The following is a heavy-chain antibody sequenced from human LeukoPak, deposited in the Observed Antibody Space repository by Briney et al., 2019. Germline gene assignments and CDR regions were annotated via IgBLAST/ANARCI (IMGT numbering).Heavy chain of an antibody. V-gene: IGHV1-8*01. CDR1: GYTFTSYD. D-gene: IGHD2-2*01. Sequence: ASVTVSCMSSGYTFTSYDINWVRPATGQGLEWMGWMNPNSGNTGYAQKFQGRVTMTRNTSISTAYMELSSLRSEDTAVYYCARGGYQYWGQGTLVTVSS. CDR3: ARGGYQY. CDR2: MNPNSGNT. J-gene: IGHJ4*02.